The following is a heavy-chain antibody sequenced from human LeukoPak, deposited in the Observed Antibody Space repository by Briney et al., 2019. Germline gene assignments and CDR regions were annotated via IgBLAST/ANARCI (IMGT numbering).Heavy chain of an antibody. V-gene: IGHV1-18*01. J-gene: IGHJ4*02. Sequence: GGSLRLSCAASGFTFTSYGISWVRQAPGQGLEWMGWISAYNGNTNYAQKLQGRVTMTTDTSTSTAYMELRSLRSDDTAVYYCARDGIAAAGLMDYWGQGTLVTVSS. D-gene: IGHD6-13*01. CDR3: ARDGIAAAGLMDY. CDR2: ISAYNGNT. CDR1: GFTFTSYG.